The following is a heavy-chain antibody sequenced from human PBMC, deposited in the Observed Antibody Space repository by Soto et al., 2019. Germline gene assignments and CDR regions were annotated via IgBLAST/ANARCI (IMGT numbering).Heavy chain of an antibody. V-gene: IGHV1-18*01. D-gene: IGHD3-22*01. CDR1: GYTFTSYG. CDR3: ARDRYSSGXYSGPDLDY. CDR2: ITPYNGHT. J-gene: IGHJ4*02. Sequence: ASVKVSCKASGYTFTSYGISWVRQAPGQGLEWMGWITPYNGHTKYADNVQGRVTLTADKSTSTAYMELRSLRSDDTAVFYCARDRYSSGXYSGPDLDYWGQGTLVTVSS.